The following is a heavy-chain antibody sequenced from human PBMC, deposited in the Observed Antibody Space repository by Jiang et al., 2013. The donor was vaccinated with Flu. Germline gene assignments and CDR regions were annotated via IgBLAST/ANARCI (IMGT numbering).Heavy chain of an antibody. CDR1: GGSFSGYY. CDR2: INHSGST. CDR3: ARGRMEWPILWFGELSDP. D-gene: IGHD3-10*01. J-gene: IGHJ5*02. Sequence: GLVKPSETLSLTCAVYGGSFSGYYWSWIRQPPGKGLEWIGEINHSGSTNYNPSLKSRVTISVDTSKNQFSLKLSSVTAADTAVYYCARGRMEWPILWFGELSDPWGQGTLVTVSS. V-gene: IGHV4-34*01.